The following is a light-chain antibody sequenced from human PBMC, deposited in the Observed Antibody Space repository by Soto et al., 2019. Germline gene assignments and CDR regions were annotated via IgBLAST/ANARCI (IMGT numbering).Light chain of an antibody. CDR3: QQYYITPRT. J-gene: IGKJ1*01. CDR1: QSVLYSSNNKNY. CDR2: WAS. V-gene: IGKV4-1*01. Sequence: DIVMTQSPDSLAVSLGERATINCKSSQSVLYSSNNKNYLAWYQQKPGQAPKLIISWASTRESGVPDRFSGSGSGTDFSRTISSLQAEDVAVYYCQQYYITPRTFGQGTKVEI.